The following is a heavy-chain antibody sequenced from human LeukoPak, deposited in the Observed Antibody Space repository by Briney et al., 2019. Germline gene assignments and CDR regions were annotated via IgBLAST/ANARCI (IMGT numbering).Heavy chain of an antibody. D-gene: IGHD5-24*01. CDR2: LYPGDSDT. J-gene: IGHJ4*02. V-gene: IGHV5-51*01. CDR1: GYSFTSYW. CDR3: ASLTPIWRQPLY. Sequence: REALKISCKGSGYSFTSYWNGWVRQMPGKGLEWMVILYPGDSDTRYSPSFQGQVTISADKSIRTAYRPWSSAKGSDTAMQYGASLTPIWRQPLYWGQETLDSVSS.